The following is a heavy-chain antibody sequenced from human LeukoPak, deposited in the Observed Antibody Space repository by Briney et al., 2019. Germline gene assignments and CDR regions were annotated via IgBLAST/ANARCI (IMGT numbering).Heavy chain of an antibody. V-gene: IGHV3-21*04. CDR2: ISSSSSYI. D-gene: IGHD6-13*01. CDR3: AKGPRGRIAAAGTGEYYYYYMDV. Sequence: GSLRLSCAASGFTFSSYSMNWVRQAPGKGLEWVSSISSSSSYIYYADSVKGRFTISRDNSKNTLYLQMNSLRAEDTAVYYCAKGPRGRIAAAGTGEYYYYYMDVWGKGTTVTVSS. J-gene: IGHJ6*03. CDR1: GFTFSSYS.